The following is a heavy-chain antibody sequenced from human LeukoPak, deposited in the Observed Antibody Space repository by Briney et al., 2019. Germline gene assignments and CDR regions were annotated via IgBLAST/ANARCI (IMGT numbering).Heavy chain of an antibody. CDR2: INTDGSTT. CDR3: ARGRVGYYFDY. V-gene: IGHV3-74*01. D-gene: IGHD6-13*01. Sequence: GGSLRLSCAASGFTFSSYWMYWVRQAPGKGLVRVSYINTDGSTTGYADSVKGRFTTSRDNAENTLYLQMNSLRGEDTAVYYCARGRVGYYFDYWGQGTLVTVSS. J-gene: IGHJ4*02. CDR1: GFTFSSYW.